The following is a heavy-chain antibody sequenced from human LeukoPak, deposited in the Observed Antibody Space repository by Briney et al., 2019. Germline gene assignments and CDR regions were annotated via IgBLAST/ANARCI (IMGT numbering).Heavy chain of an antibody. D-gene: IGHD6-19*01. Sequence: TGGSLRLSCAASGFTFSSNAMHWVRQAPGKGLEWVAIISYDGSNKYYADSVKGRFTISRDKSKNTLYLQMNSLRGEDTAVYYCARWSRLGGWSSYYFDYWGQGTLVTVYS. CDR2: ISYDGSNK. CDR1: GFTFSSNA. V-gene: IGHV3-30*04. CDR3: ARWSRLGGWSSYYFDY. J-gene: IGHJ4*02.